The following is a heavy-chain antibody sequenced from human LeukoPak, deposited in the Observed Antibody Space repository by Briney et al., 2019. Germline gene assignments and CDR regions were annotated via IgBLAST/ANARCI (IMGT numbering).Heavy chain of an antibody. CDR3: ARTTVTTIDY. CDR1: GYTFTGYY. D-gene: IGHD4-17*01. J-gene: IGHJ4*02. V-gene: IGHV1-46*01. Sequence: ASVKVSCKAFGYTFTGYYMHWVRQAPGQGLEWMGIINPSGGSTSYAQKFQGRVTMTRDMSTSTVYMELSSLRSEDTAVYYCARTTVTTIDYWGQGTLVTVSS. CDR2: INPSGGST.